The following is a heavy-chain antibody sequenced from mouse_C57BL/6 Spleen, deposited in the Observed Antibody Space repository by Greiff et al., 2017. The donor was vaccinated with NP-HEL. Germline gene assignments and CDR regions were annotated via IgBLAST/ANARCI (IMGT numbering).Heavy chain of an antibody. J-gene: IGHJ4*01. V-gene: IGHV2-2*01. CDR3: ARKRDGTYAIDY. D-gene: IGHD1-1*01. CDR2: ICSGGST. CDR1: GFSLTSYG. Sequence: VKLMESGPGLVQPSQSLSITCTVSGFSLTSYGVHWVRQSPGKGLEWLGVICSGGSTDYNAAFISRLSISKDNSKSQVFFKMNSLQADDTAIYYCARKRDGTYAIDYWGQGTSVTVSS.